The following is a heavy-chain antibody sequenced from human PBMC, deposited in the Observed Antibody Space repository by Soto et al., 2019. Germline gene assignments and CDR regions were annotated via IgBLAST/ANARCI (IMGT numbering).Heavy chain of an antibody. J-gene: IGHJ6*02. D-gene: IGHD3-10*01. CDR1: GVSVTSGAYS. CDR2: IDSYENT. Sequence: QVQLRESGPGLVQPSETLSLACSVSGVSVTSGAYSWTWIRQPPGMGLEWIGYIDSYENTNYNPSLKSRVTISLDTSENQLSLKLTSVTAADRAVYYCARGAPLVRGHIRFYGMDVWGQGTTVTVSS. CDR3: ARGAPLVRGHIRFYGMDV. V-gene: IGHV4-61*08.